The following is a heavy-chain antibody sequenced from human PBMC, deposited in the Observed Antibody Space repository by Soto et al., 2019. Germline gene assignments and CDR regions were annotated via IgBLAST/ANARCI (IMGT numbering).Heavy chain of an antibody. D-gene: IGHD3-10*01. V-gene: IGHV5-51*01. Sequence: LGESLKISCKGSGYSFTSYWIGWVRQMPGKGLEWMGIIYPGDSDTRYSPSFQGQVTISADKSISTAYLQWSSLKASDTAMYYCARHKGRVYYYYGMDVWGQGTTVTVSS. CDR2: IYPGDSDT. J-gene: IGHJ6*02. CDR1: GYSFTSYW. CDR3: ARHKGRVYYYYGMDV.